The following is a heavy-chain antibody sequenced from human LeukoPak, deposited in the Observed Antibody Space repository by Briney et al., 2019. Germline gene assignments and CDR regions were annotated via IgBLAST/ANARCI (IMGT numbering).Heavy chain of an antibody. CDR1: GFTFSSYA. D-gene: IGHD3-22*01. V-gene: IGHV3-48*04. J-gene: IGHJ4*02. Sequence: PGGSLRLSCAASGFTFSSYAMSWVRQAPGKGLEWVSYISSSSTAIYYADSVKGRFTISRDNAKNSLYLQMNSLRAEDTAVYYCASSSGLRYFDYWGQGTLVTVSS. CDR3: ASSSGLRYFDY. CDR2: ISSSSTAI.